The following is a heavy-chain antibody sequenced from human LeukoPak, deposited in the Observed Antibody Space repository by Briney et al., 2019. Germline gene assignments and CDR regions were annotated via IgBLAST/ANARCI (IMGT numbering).Heavy chain of an antibody. CDR3: ARGRKQWLVQARAFDY. J-gene: IGHJ4*02. V-gene: IGHV4-34*01. D-gene: IGHD6-19*01. CDR1: GGSFSGYY. CDR2: INHSGST. Sequence: SETLSLTCAVYGGSFSGYYWSWIRQPPGKGLEWIGEINHSGSTNYSPSLKSRVTISVDTSKNQFSLKLSSVTAADTAVYYCARGRKQWLVQARAFDYWGQGTLVTVSS.